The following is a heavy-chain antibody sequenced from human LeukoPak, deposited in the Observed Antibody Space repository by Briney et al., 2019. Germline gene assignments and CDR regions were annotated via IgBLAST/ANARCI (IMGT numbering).Heavy chain of an antibody. CDR2: IHQHGSEK. Sequence: SGGSLRLSCAASGFTFNNYWMSWVRQAPGKGLEWVANIHQHGSEKYYVDSVKGRFTISRDNAKNTLYLQMNSLRAEDTAVYYCAREGTHHDDSSSWYYFDYWGQGTLVTVSS. V-gene: IGHV3-7*01. CDR1: GFTFNNYW. CDR3: AREGTHHDDSSSWYYFDY. J-gene: IGHJ4*02. D-gene: IGHD6-13*01.